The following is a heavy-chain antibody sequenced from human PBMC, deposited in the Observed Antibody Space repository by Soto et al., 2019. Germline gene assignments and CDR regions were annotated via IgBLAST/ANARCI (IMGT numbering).Heavy chain of an antibody. J-gene: IGHJ3*01. CDR3: AVTILVVRTAHDAFDV. Sequence: QITLKESGPTLVKPTQTLTLTCTFSGFSLSSIGVGVGWIRQPPGKALEWLGILYWDDDKHYSTSLKSRIAIPKDTSTDHTVLTLTNMAPVDRATYYCAVTILVVRTAHDAFDVWGQGTMVTVSS. V-gene: IGHV2-5*02. CDR1: GFSLSSIGVG. CDR2: LYWDDDK. D-gene: IGHD2-2*01.